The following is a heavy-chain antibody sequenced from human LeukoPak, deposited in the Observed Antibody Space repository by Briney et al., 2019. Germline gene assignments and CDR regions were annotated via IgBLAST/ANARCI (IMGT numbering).Heavy chain of an antibody. D-gene: IGHD5-24*01. CDR1: GFTSSSYA. V-gene: IGHV3-30-3*01. CDR3: ASRDGYNFGFDY. CDR2: ISYDGSNK. Sequence: AGGSLRLSCAASGFTSSSYAMHWVRQAPGKGLEWVAVISYDGSNKYYADSVKGRFTISRDNSKNTLYLQMNSLRAEDTAVYYCASRDGYNFGFDYWGQGTLVTVSS. J-gene: IGHJ4*02.